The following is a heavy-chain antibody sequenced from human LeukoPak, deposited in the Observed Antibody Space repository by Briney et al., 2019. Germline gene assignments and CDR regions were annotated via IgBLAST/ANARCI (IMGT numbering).Heavy chain of an antibody. CDR2: IYYSGST. D-gene: IGHD5-18*01. V-gene: IGHV4-61*01. J-gene: IGHJ3*02. CDR3: ARGSWIQLWLLGDDAFDI. CDR1: GGSVSSGSYY. Sequence: PSETLSLTCTVSGGSVSSGSYYWSWIRQPPGKGLEWIGYIYYSGSTNYNPSLKSRVTISVDTSKNQFSLKLSSVTAADTAVYYCARGSWIQLWLLGDDAFDIWGQGTMVTVSS.